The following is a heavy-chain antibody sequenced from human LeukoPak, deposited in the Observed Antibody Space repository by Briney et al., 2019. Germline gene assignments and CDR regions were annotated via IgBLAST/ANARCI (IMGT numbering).Heavy chain of an antibody. CDR3: ARDPYYDSSSYPFDY. J-gene: IGHJ4*02. CDR1: GGIFSNYA. V-gene: IGHV1-69*01. CDR2: IIPVFGPA. D-gene: IGHD3-22*01. Sequence: SVKVSCKTSGGIFSNYAISWVRQAPGQGLECMGGIIPVFGPANYAQKFQGRLTITADESTSTAYMELSSLRSEDTAVYYCARDPYYDSSSYPFDYWGQGTLVTVSS.